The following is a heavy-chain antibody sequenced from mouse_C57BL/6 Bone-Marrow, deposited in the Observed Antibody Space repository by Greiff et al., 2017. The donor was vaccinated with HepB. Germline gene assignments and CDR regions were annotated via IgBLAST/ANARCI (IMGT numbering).Heavy chain of an antibody. CDR1: AYTFTSYW. CDR3: ARRATTGVPFYY. V-gene: IGHV1-72*01. D-gene: IGHD1-1*01. J-gene: IGHJ2*01. Sequence: VQLQQSGAELVKPGASVKLSCKASAYTFTSYWMHWVKQRPGRGLEWIGRIDPNSGGTKYNEKFKSKSTLTVDKPSSTAYMQLSSLTSEVSAVCCCARRATTGVPFYYWGQGTTLTVSS. CDR2: IDPNSGGT.